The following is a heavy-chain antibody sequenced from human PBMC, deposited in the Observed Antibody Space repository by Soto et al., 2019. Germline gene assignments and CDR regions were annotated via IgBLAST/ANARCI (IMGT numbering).Heavy chain of an antibody. CDR1: GGSFSGYY. CDR3: ASAPGY. Sequence: QVQLQQWGAGLLKPSETLSLTCAVYGGSFSGYYWSWIRQPPGKGLEWIGEINHSGSTNYNPSLESRVTISVDTSKNQFSLKLSSVTAAATAVYFGASAPGYWGQGTLITVSS. V-gene: IGHV4-34*01. CDR2: INHSGST. J-gene: IGHJ4*02.